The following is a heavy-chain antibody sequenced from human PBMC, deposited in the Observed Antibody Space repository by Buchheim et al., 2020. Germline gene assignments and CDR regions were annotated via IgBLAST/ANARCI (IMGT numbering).Heavy chain of an antibody. Sequence: QVQLQQWGAGLLKPSETLSLTCAVYGGSFSGYHWSWIRQPPGKGLEWIGEINHSGSTNYNPSLKSRVTISVQTSKKQFSLKVTSVTAADTAVYYCARATRAAVAKRGFDYGGQGTL. CDR1: GGSFSGYH. V-gene: IGHV4-34*01. CDR2: INHSGST. J-gene: IGHJ4*02. CDR3: ARATRAAVAKRGFDY. D-gene: IGHD6-19*01.